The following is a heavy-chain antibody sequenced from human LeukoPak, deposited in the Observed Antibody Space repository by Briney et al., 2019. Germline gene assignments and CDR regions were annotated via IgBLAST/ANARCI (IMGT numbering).Heavy chain of an antibody. Sequence: PGGSLRLSCAASGFTVSSNYMSWIRQAPGKGLEWVSYISSSGSTIYYADSVKGRFTISRDNAKNSLYLQMNSLRAEDTAVYYCARPVNYDFWSGLIDYWGQGTLVTVSS. J-gene: IGHJ4*02. V-gene: IGHV3-11*04. CDR3: ARPVNYDFWSGLIDY. CDR2: ISSSGSTI. CDR1: GFTVSSNY. D-gene: IGHD3-3*01.